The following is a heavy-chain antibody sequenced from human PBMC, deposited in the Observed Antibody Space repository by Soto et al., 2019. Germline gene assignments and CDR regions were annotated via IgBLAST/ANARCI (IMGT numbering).Heavy chain of an antibody. Sequence: GSLRLSCAASGFTFSPYIMHWVRQAPGKGLVWVSRINTDGSNTDYADSVKGRFTISRDNAKNTLYLQMNSLGAEDTAVYYCAKGGCSSTSCLDYWGQGT. J-gene: IGHJ4*02. CDR1: GFTFSPYI. CDR2: INTDGSNT. D-gene: IGHD2-2*01. V-gene: IGHV3-74*01. CDR3: AKGGCSSTSCLDY.